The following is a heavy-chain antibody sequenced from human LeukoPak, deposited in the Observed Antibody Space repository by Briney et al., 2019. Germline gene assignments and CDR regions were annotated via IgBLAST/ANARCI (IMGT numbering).Heavy chain of an antibody. D-gene: IGHD4-17*01. J-gene: IGHJ4*02. CDR1: RFTFSSYA. CDR2: ISGSGGST. CDR3: ARDLYAGDYDVDY. Sequence: GGSLRLSCAASRFTFSSYAMSWVRQAPGKGLEWVSAISGSGGSTYYADSVKGRFTISRDNAKNSLYLQMNSLRAEDTAVYYCARDLYAGDYDVDYWGQGTLVTVSS. V-gene: IGHV3-23*01.